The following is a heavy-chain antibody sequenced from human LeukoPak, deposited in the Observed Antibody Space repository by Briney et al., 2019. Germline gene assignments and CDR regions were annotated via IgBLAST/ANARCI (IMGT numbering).Heavy chain of an antibody. CDR2: ISSDGTNT. Sequence: PGGSLRLSCAASGFTLSSYWMHWVRQAPGTGLVWVSRISSDGTNTYYADSVTGRFTISRDNSKNTLYLQMNNLRAEDTAVYYCAEDRVDTAMVRGAFGYWGQGTLVTVSS. CDR1: GFTLSSYW. CDR3: AEDRVDTAMVRGAFGY. J-gene: IGHJ4*02. V-gene: IGHV3-74*01. D-gene: IGHD5-18*01.